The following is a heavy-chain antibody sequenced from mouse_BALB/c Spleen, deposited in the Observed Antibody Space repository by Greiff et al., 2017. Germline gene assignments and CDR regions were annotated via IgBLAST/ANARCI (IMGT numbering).Heavy chain of an antibody. D-gene: IGHD2-4*01. CDR2: IWSGGST. V-gene: IGHV2-2*02. Sequence: QVQLQQSGPGLVQPSQSLSITCTVSGFSLPSYGVHWVRQSPGKGLEWLGVIWSGGSTDNNAAFISRLSISTDNSKSQVFFKMNSLQANDTAIYYCARKRGADYDFAMDYWGQGTSVTVSS. CDR3: ARKRGADYDFAMDY. J-gene: IGHJ4*01. CDR1: GFSLPSYG.